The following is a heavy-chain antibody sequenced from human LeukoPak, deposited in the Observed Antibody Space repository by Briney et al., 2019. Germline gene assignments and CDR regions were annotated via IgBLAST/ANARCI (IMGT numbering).Heavy chain of an antibody. CDR2: IYHSGGT. CDR3: ARDQTYSGSGIYTYFDY. J-gene: IGHJ4*02. Sequence: SETLSLTCTVSIYSISSGYYWGWIRQPPGKGLEWIGSIYHSGGTYYNPSLKSRVTISVDTSKNHFSLKLTSVTAADTAVYYCARDQTYSGSGIYTYFDYWGQGILVTVSS. D-gene: IGHD3-10*01. CDR1: IYSISSGYY. V-gene: IGHV4-38-2*02.